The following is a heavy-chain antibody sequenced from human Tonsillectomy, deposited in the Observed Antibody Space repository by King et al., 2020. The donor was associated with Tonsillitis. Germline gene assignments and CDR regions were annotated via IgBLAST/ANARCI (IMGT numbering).Heavy chain of an antibody. CDR1: GFTFDDYA. V-gene: IGHV3-9*01. CDR2: ISCNSGSI. CDR3: AKDIGRAFMTTLTLFYYYCMDA. D-gene: IGHD4-11*01. J-gene: IGHJ6*04. Sequence: VQLVESGGGLVQPGRSLRLSCAASGFTFDDYAMHWVRQAPGKGLEWVSGISCNSGSIGYADSVKGRFTISRDNAKNSLYLQMNSLRAEDTALYYCAKDIGRAFMTTLTLFYYYCMDAGGKGPTVTVSS.